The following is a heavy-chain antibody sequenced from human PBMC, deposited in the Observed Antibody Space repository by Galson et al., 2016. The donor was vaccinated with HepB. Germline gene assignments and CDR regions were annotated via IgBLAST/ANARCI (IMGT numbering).Heavy chain of an antibody. V-gene: IGHV3-7*03. CDR3: VRGGYCGGRSCYNRRDWFDP. D-gene: IGHD2-15*01. J-gene: IGHJ5*02. Sequence: SLRLSCAASGFTFSRYWMNWVRQAPGKGLEWVANIQHDGTKQYYVDSVKGRFAISRDNAKNSLYLQMNSLRAEDTAVYYCVRGGYCGGRSCYNRRDWFDPWGQGTLVTVSS. CDR1: GFTFSRYW. CDR2: IQHDGTKQ.